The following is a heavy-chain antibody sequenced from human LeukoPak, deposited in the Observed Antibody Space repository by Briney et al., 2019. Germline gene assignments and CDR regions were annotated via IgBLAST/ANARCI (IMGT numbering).Heavy chain of an antibody. J-gene: IGHJ4*02. CDR2: ISAHNGNT. V-gene: IGHV1-18*01. Sequence: ASVKVSCKASGYTFTSYGISWVRQAPGQGLEWMGWISAHNGNTNYAQKLQGRVTMTTDASTSTAYMELRSLRSDDTAVYYCARGQVEHIVVVTAILDFDYWDQGTLVTVSS. CDR1: GYTFTSYG. D-gene: IGHD2-21*02. CDR3: ARGQVEHIVVVTAILDFDY.